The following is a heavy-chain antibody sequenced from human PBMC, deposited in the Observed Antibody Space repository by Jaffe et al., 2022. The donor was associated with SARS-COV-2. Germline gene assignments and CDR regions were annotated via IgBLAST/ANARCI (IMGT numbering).Heavy chain of an antibody. CDR3: ARARHDWLLPQDAFDI. CDR1: GFTFSSYG. V-gene: IGHV3-33*01. J-gene: IGHJ3*02. CDR2: IWYDGSNK. D-gene: IGHD3-9*01. Sequence: QVQLVESGGGVVQPGRSLRLSCAASGFTFSSYGMHWVRQAPGKGLEWVAVIWYDGSNKYYADSVKGRFTISRDNSKNTLYLQMNSLRAEDTAVYYCARARHDWLLPQDAFDIWGQGTMVTVSS.